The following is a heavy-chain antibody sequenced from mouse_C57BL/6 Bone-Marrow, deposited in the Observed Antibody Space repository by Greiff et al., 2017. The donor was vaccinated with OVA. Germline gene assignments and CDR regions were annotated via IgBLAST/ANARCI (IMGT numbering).Heavy chain of an antibody. CDR3: ARREYYGSSYWYFDI. Sequence: QVQLQQSGAELARPGASVKLSCKASGYPFTSYGISWVKQRTGQGLEWIGEIYPRSGNTYYNEKFKGKATLTADKSSSTAYMELRSLTSEDSAVYFCARREYYGSSYWYFDIWGTGTTVTVSS. CDR1: GYPFTSYG. J-gene: IGHJ1*03. CDR2: IYPRSGNT. V-gene: IGHV1-81*01. D-gene: IGHD1-1*01.